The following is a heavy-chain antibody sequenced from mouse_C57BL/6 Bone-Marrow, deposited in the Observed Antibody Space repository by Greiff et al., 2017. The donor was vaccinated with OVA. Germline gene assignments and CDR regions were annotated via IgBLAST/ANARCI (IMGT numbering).Heavy chain of an antibody. V-gene: IGHV1-22*01. Sequence: VQLKQSGPELVKPGASVKMSCKASGYTFTDYNMHWVKQSHGKSLEWIGYINPNNGGTSYNQKFKGKATLTVNKSSSTAYMELRSLTSEDSAVYYCARRSRDGYYSWFAYWGQGTLVTVSA. J-gene: IGHJ3*01. CDR1: GYTFTDYN. CDR3: ARRSRDGYYSWFAY. D-gene: IGHD2-3*01. CDR2: INPNNGGT.